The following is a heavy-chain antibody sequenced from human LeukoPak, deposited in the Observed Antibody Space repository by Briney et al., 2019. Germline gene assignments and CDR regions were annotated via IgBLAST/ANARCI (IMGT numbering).Heavy chain of an antibody. Sequence: SETLSLTCTVSGGSISSSSYYWGWIRQPPGKGLEWIGSIYYSGSTYYNPSLKSRVTISVDTSKNQFSLKLSSVTAADTAVYYCARVRSGRLEDYWGQGTLVTVSS. V-gene: IGHV4-39*07. J-gene: IGHJ4*02. CDR2: IYYSGST. CDR1: GGSISSSSYY. CDR3: ARVRSGRLEDY. D-gene: IGHD2-15*01.